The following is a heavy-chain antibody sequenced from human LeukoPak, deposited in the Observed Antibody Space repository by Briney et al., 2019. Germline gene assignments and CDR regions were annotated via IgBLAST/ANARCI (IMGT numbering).Heavy chain of an antibody. CDR2: IYYSGST. CDR1: GGSISSYY. D-gene: IGHD3-22*01. J-gene: IGHJ4*02. V-gene: IGHV4-59*01. CDR3: AREKYYDSSGTI. Sequence: SETLSLTCTVSGGSISSYYWSWIRQPPGKGLEWIGYIYYSGSTIYNPSLKSRVTISVDTSKNQFSLKLSSVTAADTAVYYCAREKYYDSSGTIWGQGTLVTVSP.